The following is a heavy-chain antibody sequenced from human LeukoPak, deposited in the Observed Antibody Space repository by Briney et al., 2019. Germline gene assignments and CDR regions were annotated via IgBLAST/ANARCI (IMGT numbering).Heavy chain of an antibody. CDR1: GFTFDNYA. V-gene: IGHV3-9*03. CDR2: ISWNSGRI. D-gene: IGHD6-13*01. CDR3: AKDIGGGYSSSWFDF. J-gene: IGHJ4*02. Sequence: SLRLCCTASGFTFDNYAMHWVRKAPVKGLKRVSGISWNSGRIGYADSVKGRFTISRDNAKNSLYLQMNSLRAEDMALYYCAKDIGGGYSSSWFDFWGQGTLVTVSS.